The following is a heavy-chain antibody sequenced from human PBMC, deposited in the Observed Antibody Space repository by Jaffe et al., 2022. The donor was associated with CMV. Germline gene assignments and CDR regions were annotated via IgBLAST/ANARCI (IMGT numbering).Heavy chain of an antibody. V-gene: IGHV3-53*02. CDR1: GFTVSSNY. CDR2: IYSGGST. CDR3: ARDSGEGGNPSPFDY. D-gene: IGHD2-15*01. Sequence: EVQLVETGGGLIQPGGSLRLSCAASGFTVSSNYMSWVRQAPGKGLEWVSVIYSGGSTYYADSVKGRFTISRDNSKNTLYLQMNSLRAEDTAVYYCARDSGEGGNPSPFDYWGQGTLVTVSS. J-gene: IGHJ4*02.